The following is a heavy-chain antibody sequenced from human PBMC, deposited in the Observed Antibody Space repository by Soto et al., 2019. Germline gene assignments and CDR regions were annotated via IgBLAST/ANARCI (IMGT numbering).Heavy chain of an antibody. D-gene: IGHD3-16*01. CDR3: ARSYGWTFDI. CDR1: GGSISSYY. CDR2: IYYSGST. V-gene: IGHV4-59*08. Sequence: PSETLSLTCTVSGGSISSYYWSWIRQPPGKGLEWIGYIYYSGSTNYNPSLKSRVTISVDTSKNQFSLQLSSVTAADTAVYYCARSYGWTFDIWGQGTMVTVSS. J-gene: IGHJ3*02.